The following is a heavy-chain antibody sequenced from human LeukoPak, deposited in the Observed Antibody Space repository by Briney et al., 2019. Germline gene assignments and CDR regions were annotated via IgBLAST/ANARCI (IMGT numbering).Heavy chain of an antibody. CDR1: GYTFTGHY. Sequence: ASVKVSCKASGYTFTGHYMHWVRQAPGQGLEWMGWINPNSGGTNYAQKFQGRVTMTRDTSISTAYMELSGLRSDDTAVYYCARESTYYDFWSGLAGVLFDPWGQGTLVTVSS. V-gene: IGHV1-2*02. J-gene: IGHJ5*02. D-gene: IGHD3-3*01. CDR2: INPNSGGT. CDR3: ARESTYYDFWSGLAGVLFDP.